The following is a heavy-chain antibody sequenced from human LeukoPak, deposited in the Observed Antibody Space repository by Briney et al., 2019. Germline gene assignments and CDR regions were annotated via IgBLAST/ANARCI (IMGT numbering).Heavy chain of an antibody. CDR3: AGEEVDYYDSSGYRD. J-gene: IGHJ4*02. CDR2: LYIGGTT. Sequence: GGCLRLSCAASGFTVSSNYMSWVRQAPGKGLEWVSVLYIGGTTYYGDSVKGRFTISRDNSKNTVYLQMNSLRLEDTAVYYCAGEEVDYYDSSGYRDWGQGTLVTVSS. V-gene: IGHV3-53*05. D-gene: IGHD3-22*01. CDR1: GFTVSSNY.